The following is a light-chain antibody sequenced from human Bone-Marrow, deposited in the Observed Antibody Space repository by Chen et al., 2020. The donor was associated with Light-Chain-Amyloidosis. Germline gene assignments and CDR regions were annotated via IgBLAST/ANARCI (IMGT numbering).Light chain of an antibody. Sequence: QSALTQPASVSGSPGQSITISCTGTSSDVDGDNHVSWYQQHPDKAPKLMIYEVSNRPSWVPVRCSGSKSDNTASLTISGLQTENEDDYFGSSYTITNTLVFGSGTRVTVL. V-gene: IGLV2-14*01. CDR1: SSDVDGDNH. CDR3: SSYTITNTLV. CDR2: EVS. J-gene: IGLJ1*01.